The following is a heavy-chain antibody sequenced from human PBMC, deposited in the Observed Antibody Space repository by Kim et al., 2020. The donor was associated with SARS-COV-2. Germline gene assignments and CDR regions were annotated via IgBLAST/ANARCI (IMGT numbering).Heavy chain of an antibody. CDR3: ARDRASELLWFGELGFDY. V-gene: IGHV1-69*13. J-gene: IGHJ4*02. D-gene: IGHD3-10*01. Sequence: SVKVSCKASGGTFSSYAISWVRQAPGQGLEWMGGIIPIFGTANYAQKFQGRVTITADESTSTAYMELSSLRSEDTAVYYCARDRASELLWFGELGFDYWGQGTLVTVSS. CDR1: GGTFSSYA. CDR2: IIPIFGTA.